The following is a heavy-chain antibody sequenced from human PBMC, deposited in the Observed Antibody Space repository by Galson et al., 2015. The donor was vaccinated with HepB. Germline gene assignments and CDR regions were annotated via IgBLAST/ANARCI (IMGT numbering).Heavy chain of an antibody. D-gene: IGHD6-6*01. V-gene: IGHV3-23*01. J-gene: IGHJ6*02. CDR1: GFTFISYA. CDR3: AGGAKDRSSSPQYLGGPYYYGMDV. CDR2: ISGSGGAT. Sequence: SLRLSCAASGFTFISYAMTWVRQAPGKGLEWVSSISGSGGATYYADSVKGRFTISRDNSKNTLYLQMNSLRDEDTAVYYCAGGAKDRSSSPQYLGGPYYYGMDVWGQGTTVTVSS.